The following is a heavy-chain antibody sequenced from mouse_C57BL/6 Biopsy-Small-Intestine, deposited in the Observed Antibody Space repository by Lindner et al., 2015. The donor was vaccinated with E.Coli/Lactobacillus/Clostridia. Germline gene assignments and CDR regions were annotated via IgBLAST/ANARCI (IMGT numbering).Heavy chain of an antibody. CDR3: AREGGSSYLGVLDY. Sequence: VQLQESGAELAKPGASVKMSCMPSGYTFTDYNMHWVKQSHGKSLEWIGYIDPNSGGSNFNQKFKGKATLTTDKSSSTVYMQLSSLTSEDSAVYFCAREGGSSYLGVLDYWGQGTTLTVSS. CDR2: IDPNSGGS. CDR1: GYTFTDYN. V-gene: IGHV1-22*01. D-gene: IGHD1-1*01. J-gene: IGHJ2*01.